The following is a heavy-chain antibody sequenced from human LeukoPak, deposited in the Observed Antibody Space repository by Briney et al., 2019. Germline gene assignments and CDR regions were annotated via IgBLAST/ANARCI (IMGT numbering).Heavy chain of an antibody. V-gene: IGHV3-74*01. CDR2: INADGSTA. CDR1: GFTFGNSW. D-gene: IGHD1-14*01. J-gene: IGHJ3*01. CDR3: VVVVEPPDSDGFDV. Sequence: PGRSLRLSCAASGFTFGNSWVHWVRHAPGKGLVWVSLINADGSTATYADSVKGRFTISRDNARNTLSLQMNSLTIEDTAVYYCVVVVEPPDSDGFDVWGQGTMITVSS.